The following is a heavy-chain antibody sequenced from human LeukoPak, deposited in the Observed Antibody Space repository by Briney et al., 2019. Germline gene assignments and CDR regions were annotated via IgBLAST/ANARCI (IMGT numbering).Heavy chain of an antibody. V-gene: IGHV1-2*04. CDR1: GYTFTDYY. CDR2: INLYSGGA. J-gene: IGHJ6*02. D-gene: IGHD2-15*01. CDR3: ARDILGRSNGGSNYFGMEV. Sequence: AASVNVSCKSSGYTFTDYYMHWVRQAPGQGLEWMGCINLYSGGAHYAQKFQDWLSMTRDTSINTAYMELSSLRSDDTAVYYCARDILGRSNGGSNYFGMEVWGQGTTVTVSS.